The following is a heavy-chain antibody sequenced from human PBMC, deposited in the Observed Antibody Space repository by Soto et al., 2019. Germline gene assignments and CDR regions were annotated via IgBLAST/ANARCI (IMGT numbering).Heavy chain of an antibody. CDR2: ISYDGSNK. V-gene: IGHV3-30*18. J-gene: IGHJ6*02. Sequence: PGGSLRLSCAASGFTFSSYGMHWVRQAPGKGLEWVAVISYDGSNKYYADSVKGRFTISRDNSKNTVYLQMNSLRAEDTAVYYCSKPLLTSYYHFWSRYRRPNVGMDVGGQGTTVTVSS. CDR3: SKPLLTSYYHFWSRYRRPNVGMDV. D-gene: IGHD3-3*01. CDR1: GFTFSSYG.